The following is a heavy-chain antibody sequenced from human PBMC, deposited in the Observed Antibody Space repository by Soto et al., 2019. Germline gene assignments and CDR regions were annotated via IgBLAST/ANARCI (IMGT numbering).Heavy chain of an antibody. V-gene: IGHV1-18*04. CDR2: ISAYNGNT. CDR3: ARDWKGHNYYDSSGYYGLLDY. D-gene: IGHD3-22*01. CDR1: GYTFTSYG. Sequence: AASVKVSCKASGYTFTSYGISWVRQAPGQGLEWMGWISAYNGNTNYAQKLQGRVTMTTDTSTSTAYMELRSLRSDDTAVYYCARDWKGHNYYDSSGYYGLLDYWGQGTLVTVSS. J-gene: IGHJ4*02.